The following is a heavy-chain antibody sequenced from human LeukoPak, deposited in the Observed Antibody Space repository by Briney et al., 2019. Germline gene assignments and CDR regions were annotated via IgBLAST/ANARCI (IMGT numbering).Heavy chain of an antibody. D-gene: IGHD3-22*01. J-gene: IGHJ3*02. V-gene: IGHV4-39*01. CDR3: AGYDSNAVNDAFDI. CDR1: GGSISSGGYY. Sequence: SETLSLTCTVSGGSISSGGYYWSWIRQHPGKGLEWIGSIYYSGSTYYNPSLKSRVTISVDTSKNQFSLKLSSVTAADTAVYYCAGYDSNAVNDAFDIWGQGTMVTVSS. CDR2: IYYSGST.